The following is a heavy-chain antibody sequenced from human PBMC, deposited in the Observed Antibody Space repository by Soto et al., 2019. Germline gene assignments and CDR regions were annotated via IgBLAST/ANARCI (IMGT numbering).Heavy chain of an antibody. CDR1: GFTFSSYG. CDR2: ILYDGSKK. V-gene: IGHV3-30*18. J-gene: IGHJ6*02. D-gene: IGHD6-19*01. Sequence: PGGSLRFSCAASGFTFSSYGMHWVRQAPGKGLEWVAVILYDGSKKYYADSVKGRFTISRDNSKNTLYLQMSSLRAEDTALYYCVKDGSSGWPYFDDMDVWGQGTTVTVSS. CDR3: VKDGSSGWPYFDDMDV.